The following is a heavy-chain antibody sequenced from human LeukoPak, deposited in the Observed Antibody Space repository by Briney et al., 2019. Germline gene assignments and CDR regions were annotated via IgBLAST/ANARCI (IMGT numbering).Heavy chain of an antibody. CDR3: ARVVVTMVREGWDDAFDI. Sequence: SETLSLTCTVSGGSISSSSYYWDWIRQPPGKGLEWIGYIHYSGSTNYNPSLKSRVTISVDTSKNQFSLKLSSVTAADTAVYYCARVVVTMVREGWDDAFDIWGQGTMVTVSS. D-gene: IGHD3-10*01. CDR1: GGSISSSSYY. CDR2: IHYSGST. V-gene: IGHV4-61*05. J-gene: IGHJ3*02.